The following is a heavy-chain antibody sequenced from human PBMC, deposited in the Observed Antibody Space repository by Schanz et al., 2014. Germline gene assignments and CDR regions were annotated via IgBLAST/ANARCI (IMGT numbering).Heavy chain of an antibody. V-gene: IGHV3-74*02. Sequence: EVQLVESGGGVVQPGRSLRLSCAASGFTFSSHWMHWVRQDPGKGLVWVARINSVGSNTDYADSVTGRFTISRDNAKNSLFLQMNSLRPEDTAVYYCARGRVLESWGQGTLVTVSS. CDR2: INSVGSNT. CDR3: ARGRVLES. CDR1: GFTFSSHW. J-gene: IGHJ5*02. D-gene: IGHD1-1*01.